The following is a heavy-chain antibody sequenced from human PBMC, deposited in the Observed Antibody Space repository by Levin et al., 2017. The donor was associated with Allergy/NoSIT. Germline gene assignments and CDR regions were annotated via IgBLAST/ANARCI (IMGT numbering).Heavy chain of an antibody. D-gene: IGHD6-6*01. V-gene: IGHV3-30*18. CDR2: ISYDGSNK. CDR1: GFTFSSYG. J-gene: IGHJ4*02. Sequence: GGSLRLSCAASGFTFSSYGMHWVRQAPGKGLEWVAVISYDGSNKYYADSVKGRFTISRDNSKNTLYLQMNSLRAEDTAVYYCAKDSFGSSSSEFDYWGQGTLVTVSS. CDR3: AKDSFGSSSSEFDY.